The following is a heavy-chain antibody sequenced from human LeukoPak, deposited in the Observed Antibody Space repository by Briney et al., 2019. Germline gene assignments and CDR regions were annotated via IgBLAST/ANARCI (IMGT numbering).Heavy chain of an antibody. D-gene: IGHD2-15*01. CDR2: INHSGST. V-gene: IGHV4-34*01. CDR1: GGSFSGYY. Sequence: PSETLSLTCAVYGGSFSGYYWSWIRQPPGKGLEWIGEINHSGSTNYNPSLKSRVTISVDTSKNQFSLKLSSVTAADTAVYYCARHKLTAATPDYWGQGTLVTVSS. CDR3: ARHKLTAATPDY. J-gene: IGHJ4*02.